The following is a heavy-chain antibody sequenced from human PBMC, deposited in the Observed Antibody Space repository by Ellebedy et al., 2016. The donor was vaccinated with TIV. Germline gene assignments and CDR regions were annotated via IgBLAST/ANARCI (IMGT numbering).Heavy chain of an antibody. Sequence: MPSETLSLTCTVSGCSVGAYYWTWIRQPPGKGLEWIRHISYGGRSVSNPSLASRATISLDSSKNQFSLKLSPVTAAETAVYCCARRGDCTNGICYGHYYAMDVWGQGTTVTVS. CDR1: GCSVGAYY. D-gene: IGHD2-8*01. CDR3: ARRGDCTNGICYGHYYAMDV. CDR2: ISYGGRS. J-gene: IGHJ6*02. V-gene: IGHV4-59*08.